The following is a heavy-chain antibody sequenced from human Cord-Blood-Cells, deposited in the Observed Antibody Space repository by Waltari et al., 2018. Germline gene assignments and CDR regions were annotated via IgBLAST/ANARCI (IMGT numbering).Heavy chain of an antibody. D-gene: IGHD1-26*01. CDR2: ISSSCSNI. CDR1: GSTFSSYG. V-gene: IGHV3-48*03. J-gene: IGHJ4*02. Sequence: EVQLVESGGGLVQPGGSLRLSCAASGSTFSSYGMNWVRQAPGKGLEWVSYISSSCSNIYYANSVKGRITLSSDNAKNSLYLKMNSLRAEDTAVYYCARVGYWGQGTLVTVSS. CDR3: ARVGY.